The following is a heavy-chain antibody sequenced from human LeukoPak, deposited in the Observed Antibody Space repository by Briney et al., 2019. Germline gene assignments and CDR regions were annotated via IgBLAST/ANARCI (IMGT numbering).Heavy chain of an antibody. J-gene: IGHJ4*02. V-gene: IGHV3-49*04. Sequence: GGSLRLSCTASGFTFGDYAMSWVRQAPGKGLEWVGFIRSKAYGGTTEYAASAKGRFTISRDDSKSIAYLQMNSLKTEDTAVYYCYGLLGGDYYDSSGLDYWGQGTLVTVSS. CDR1: GFTFGDYA. CDR3: YGLLGGDYYDSSGLDY. D-gene: IGHD3-22*01. CDR2: IRSKAYGGTT.